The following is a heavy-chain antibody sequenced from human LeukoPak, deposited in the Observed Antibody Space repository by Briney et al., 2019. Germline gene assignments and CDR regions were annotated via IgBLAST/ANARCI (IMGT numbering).Heavy chain of an antibody. CDR2: IAESGST. J-gene: IGHJ5*02. CDR3: ARVDYYPSGTYINWFDP. V-gene: IGHV4-31*03. CDR1: GGSISSGGYY. Sequence: SQTLSLTCTVSGGSISSGGYYWSWIRQHPGKGLEWIGHIAESGSTYYSPSLKSRVTISVDTSRNQFSLKLSSVTAADTAVYYCARVDYYPSGTYINWFDPWGQGTQVTVSS. D-gene: IGHD3-10*01.